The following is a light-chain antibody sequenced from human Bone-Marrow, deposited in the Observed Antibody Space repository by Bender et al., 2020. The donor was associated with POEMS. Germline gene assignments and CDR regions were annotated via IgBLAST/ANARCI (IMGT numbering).Light chain of an antibody. J-gene: IGLJ1*01. CDR3: CSHAGRRTFV. V-gene: IGLV2-14*03. CDR2: DVS. Sequence: QSVLTQPPSASGTPGQRVTISCSGSSSDVGGYNYVSWYQQYPGKAPKLLISDVSNRPSVISHRFSGSKSGNTASLTISGLQAEDEADYYCCSHAGRRTFVFGTGTLVTVL. CDR1: SSDVGGYNY.